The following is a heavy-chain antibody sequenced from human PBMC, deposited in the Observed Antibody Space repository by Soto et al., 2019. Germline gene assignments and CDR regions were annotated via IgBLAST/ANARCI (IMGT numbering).Heavy chain of an antibody. V-gene: IGHV1-3*01. CDR2: INAGNGNT. CDR3: ARDDLYCTNGVCYNFDY. CDR1: GYTFTSYA. J-gene: IGHJ4*02. Sequence: ASVKVSCQASGYTFTSYAMHWVRQAPGQRLEWMGWINAGNGNTKYSQKFQGRVTITRDTSASTAYMELSSLRSEDTAVYYCARDDLYCTNGVCYNFDYWGQGTLVTVSS. D-gene: IGHD2-8*01.